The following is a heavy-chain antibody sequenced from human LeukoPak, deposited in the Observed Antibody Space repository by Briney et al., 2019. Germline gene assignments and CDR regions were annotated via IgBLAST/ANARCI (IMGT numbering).Heavy chain of an antibody. Sequence: GGSLRLSCAASGFSFRSHGMNWVRQAPGKGREWVSGISPRGDITYYKDSVRGRFTISRDNFKNTVSLQLNSLRAEDTAMYYCAKDDDWGRFNHWGQGTLVTVSS. CDR1: GFSFRSHG. V-gene: IGHV3-23*01. CDR3: AKDDDWGRFNH. D-gene: IGHD3-16*01. J-gene: IGHJ1*01. CDR2: ISPRGDIT.